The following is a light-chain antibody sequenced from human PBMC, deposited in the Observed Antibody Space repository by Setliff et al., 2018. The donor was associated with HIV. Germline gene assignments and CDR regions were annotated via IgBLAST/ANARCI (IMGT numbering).Light chain of an antibody. J-gene: IGLJ1*01. CDR2: EVN. V-gene: IGLV2-23*02. CDR1: SSEIGGSDF. Sequence: QSALTQPASVSGSPGQSITISCTGTSSEIGGSDFVSWYQKHPGKAPKLMIYEVNKRPSGGSDRFSGSKSGNMASLTISGLQAEDEADYYCCSFAGTSLFYVFGGGTRSPS. CDR3: CSFAGTSLFYV.